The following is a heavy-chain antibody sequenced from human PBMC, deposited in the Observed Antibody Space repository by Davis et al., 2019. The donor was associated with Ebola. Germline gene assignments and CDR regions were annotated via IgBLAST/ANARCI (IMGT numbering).Heavy chain of an antibody. CDR3: AGESVLRFLEWSRYGMDV. CDR2: INSDGSST. V-gene: IGHV3-74*01. CDR1: GFTFSSYW. J-gene: IGHJ6*02. D-gene: IGHD3-3*01. Sequence: GESLKISCAASGFTFSSYWMHWVRQAPGKGLVWVSRINSDGSSTSYADSVKGRFTISRDNAKNTLYLQMNSLRAEETAVYYCAGESVLRFLEWSRYGMDVWGQGTTVTVSS.